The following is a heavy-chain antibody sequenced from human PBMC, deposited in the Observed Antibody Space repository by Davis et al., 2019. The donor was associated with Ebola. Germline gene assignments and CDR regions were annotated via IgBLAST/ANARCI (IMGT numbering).Heavy chain of an antibody. Sequence: PGGSLRLSCAASGFTFSSYGMHWVRQAPGKGLEWVAVISYDGSNKYYADSVKGRFTISRDNSKNTLYLQMNSLRAEDTAVYYCARDSEVTDYYDSSGYGYWGQGTLVTVSS. V-gene: IGHV3-30*03. CDR2: ISYDGSNK. CDR1: GFTFSSYG. J-gene: IGHJ4*02. CDR3: ARDSEVTDYYDSSGYGY. D-gene: IGHD3-22*01.